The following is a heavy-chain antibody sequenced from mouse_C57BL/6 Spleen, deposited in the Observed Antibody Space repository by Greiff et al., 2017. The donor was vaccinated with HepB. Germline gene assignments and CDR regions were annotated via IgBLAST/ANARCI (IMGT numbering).Heavy chain of an antibody. D-gene: IGHD2-9*01. Sequence: QVQLQQPGAELVKPGASVKLSCKASGYTFTSYWMQWVKQRPGQGLEWIGEIDPSDSYTNYNKKFKGKATLTVDTSSSTADMQLSSLTSEDSAVYYVARRSRAYYCNDDWFAYWGQGTLVTVSA. CDR3: ARRSRAYYCNDDWFAY. CDR1: GYTFTSYW. V-gene: IGHV1-50*01. J-gene: IGHJ3*01. CDR2: IDPSDSYT.